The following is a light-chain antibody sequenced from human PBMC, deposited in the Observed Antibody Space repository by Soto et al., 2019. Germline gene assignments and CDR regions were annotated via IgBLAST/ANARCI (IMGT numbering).Light chain of an antibody. CDR3: SSYAGSSTYVL. J-gene: IGLJ2*01. CDR2: EVG. V-gene: IGLV2-14*01. CDR1: SSDLGGYDS. Sequence: QSALTQPASVSGSPGQSITISCTGTSSDLGGYDSVSWYQQYPGKAPKLIIYEVGTRPSEVSSRFSGSKSGNTASLTISGLQAEDEADYHCSSYAGSSTYVLFGGGTKLTVL.